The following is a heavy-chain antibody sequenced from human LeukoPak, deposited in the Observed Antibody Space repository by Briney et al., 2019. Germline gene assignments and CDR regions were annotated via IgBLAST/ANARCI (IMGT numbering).Heavy chain of an antibody. D-gene: IGHD6-13*01. V-gene: IGHV1-2*02. CDR3: ARAGIFVRVGQQQLTNWFDP. J-gene: IGHJ5*02. CDR1: GYTFTAYY. CDR2: INPNSGDT. Sequence: ASVKVSCKTSGYTFTAYYIHWVRQAPGQGLEWMGWINPNSGDTNYGQNFQGRVTMTRDTSISTAYMELSSLRSDDTAMYYCARAGIFVRVGQQQLTNWFDPWGQGTLVTVSS.